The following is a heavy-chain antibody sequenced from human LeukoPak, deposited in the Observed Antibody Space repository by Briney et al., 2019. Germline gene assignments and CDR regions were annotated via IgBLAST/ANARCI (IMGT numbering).Heavy chain of an antibody. Sequence: TGGSLRLSCAASGFTFSSYAMIWVRQAPGKGLEWVSAISGSGGSTYYADSVKGRFTISRDNSKNTLYLQMNSLRAEDTAVYYCAKDTYYYGSGAFDYWGQGTLVTVSS. D-gene: IGHD3-10*01. CDR2: ISGSGGST. CDR3: AKDTYYYGSGAFDY. V-gene: IGHV3-23*01. J-gene: IGHJ4*02. CDR1: GFTFSSYA.